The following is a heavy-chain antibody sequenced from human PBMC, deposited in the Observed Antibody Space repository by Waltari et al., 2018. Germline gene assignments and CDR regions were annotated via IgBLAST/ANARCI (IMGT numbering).Heavy chain of an antibody. V-gene: IGHV4-34*01. D-gene: IGHD1-1*01. Sequence: QVQLQQWGAGLLKPSETLSLTCAVYGGSFSGYYWSWIRQPPGKGLEWIGEINHSGSTNYNPSLKSGVTISVDTSKNQSSLKLGSVTAADTAVYYCARQVPWGRFDDWGQGTLVTVSS. CDR1: GGSFSGYY. CDR3: ARQVPWGRFDD. CDR2: INHSGST. J-gene: IGHJ4*02.